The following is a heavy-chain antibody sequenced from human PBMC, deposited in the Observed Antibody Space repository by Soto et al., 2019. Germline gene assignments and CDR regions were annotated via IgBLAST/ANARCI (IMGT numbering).Heavy chain of an antibody. V-gene: IGHV3-23*01. Sequence: EVQLLESGGGLVQPGGSLRLSCAASGFTFSNYAMNWVRQAPGKGLEWVSVISGSGGDTYSADSVKGRFTISRDSSKNTLYLQMNSLRAGDTAVYYCAKLSSGNCYSYADYWGQGILVTVSS. CDR2: ISGSGGDT. D-gene: IGHD3-10*01. CDR1: GFTFSNYA. J-gene: IGHJ4*02. CDR3: AKLSSGNCYSYADY.